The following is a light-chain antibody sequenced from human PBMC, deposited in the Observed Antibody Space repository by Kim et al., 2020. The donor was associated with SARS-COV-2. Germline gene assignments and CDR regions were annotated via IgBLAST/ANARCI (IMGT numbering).Light chain of an antibody. V-gene: IGKV3-20*01. CDR3: QQCDNSLHCA. CDR2: GAS. Sequence: IVLTQSPGTLSVSPGERVTLSCRASQTISNTYSAWYQQKPGQAPRLLIYGASNRATGIPDRFSGSGSGTDFTLTISRLEPEDFAVYYCQQCDNSLHCAFGQGTKLEI. CDR1: QTISNTY. J-gene: IGKJ2*02.